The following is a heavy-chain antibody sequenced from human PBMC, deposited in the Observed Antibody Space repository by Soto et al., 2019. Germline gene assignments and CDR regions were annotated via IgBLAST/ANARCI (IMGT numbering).Heavy chain of an antibody. V-gene: IGHV4-30-4*01. CDR1: GGSISSCDYY. J-gene: IGHJ5*02. CDR2: IYYSGST. CDR3: ARGVRYSTTWFAP. Sequence: TLSLTGTVSGGSISSCDYYWSWIRQPPGNDLEWIGYIYYSGSTYYNPPLKSRATISVHTSKNQFSLKLSSGSAADTAVYYCARGVRYSTTWFAPRGQGTPVTVSP. D-gene: IGHD3-9*01.